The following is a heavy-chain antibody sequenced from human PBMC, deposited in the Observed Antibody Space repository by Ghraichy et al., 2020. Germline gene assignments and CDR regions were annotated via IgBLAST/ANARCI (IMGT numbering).Heavy chain of an antibody. D-gene: IGHD1-26*01. V-gene: IGHV3-21*01. Sequence: GGSLRLSCAASGFTFSSYSMNWVRQAPGKGLAWVSSISSSISYIYYADSVKGQFTISRDNAKNSLYLQMNSLRAEDTAVYYCARDVGPPKFGYYYYYGMDVWGQGTTVTVSS. CDR1: GFTFSSYS. J-gene: IGHJ6*02. CDR3: ARDVGPPKFGYYYYYGMDV. CDR2: ISSSISYI.